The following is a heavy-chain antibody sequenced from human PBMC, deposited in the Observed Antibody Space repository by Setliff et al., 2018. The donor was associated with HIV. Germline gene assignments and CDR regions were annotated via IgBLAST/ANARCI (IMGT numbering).Heavy chain of an antibody. CDR2: IYYSGSA. D-gene: IGHD5-18*01. Sequence: TLSLTCTVSGGSISSGSYYWSWIRQPAGKGLEWIGYIYYSGSADYNRSLKSRVTISIDTSRNQFSLKLTSVTAAATAMYYCARRHTAFDPWGQGTPVTVSS. V-gene: IGHV4-61*09. CDR3: ARRHTAFDP. J-gene: IGHJ5*02. CDR1: GGSISSGSYY.